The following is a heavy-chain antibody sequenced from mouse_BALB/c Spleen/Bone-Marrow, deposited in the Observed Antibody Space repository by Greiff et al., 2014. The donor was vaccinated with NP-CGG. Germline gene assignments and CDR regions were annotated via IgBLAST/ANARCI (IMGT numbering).Heavy chain of an antibody. D-gene: IGHD4-1*01. J-gene: IGHJ3*01. CDR2: IYPDSGNT. CDR1: GYTFTSYW. Sequence: LQQSGSELVRPGASVILSCKASGYTFTSYWMHWVKQRPGQGLEWIGNIYPDSGNTNYDENFKSKATLTVDTSSSTAYMQLSSLTSEDSAVYYCTRGGAGTSAYWGQGTLVTVSA. CDR3: TRGGAGTSAY. V-gene: IGHV1S22*01.